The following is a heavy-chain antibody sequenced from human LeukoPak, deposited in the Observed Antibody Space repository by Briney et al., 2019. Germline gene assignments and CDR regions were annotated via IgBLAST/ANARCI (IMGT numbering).Heavy chain of an antibody. J-gene: IGHJ4*02. CDR3: ARDGDGYNFDY. CDR1: GFTFSGYW. D-gene: IGHD5-24*01. V-gene: IGHV3-74*01. CDR2: VTRDGWGT. Sequence: GGSLRPSCAASGFTFSGYWMHWVRQAPGKGLVWVARVTRDGWGTNYADSVKGRFTISRDNGKNTLYLQMNSLRAEDTAVYYCARDGDGYNFDYWGQRTLVSVSS.